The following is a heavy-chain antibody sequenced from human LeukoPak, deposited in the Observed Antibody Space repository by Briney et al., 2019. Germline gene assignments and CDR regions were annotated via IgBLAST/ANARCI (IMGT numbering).Heavy chain of an antibody. CDR1: GYTFTSYY. V-gene: IGHV1-46*01. J-gene: IGHJ3*02. CDR3: ARDTAMANDAFDI. D-gene: IGHD5-18*01. CDR2: INPSGGSA. Sequence: ASVKVSCKASGYTFTSYYMHWVRQAPGQGLEWMGIINPSGGSASYAQKFQGRVTMTRDTSTSTVYMELSSLRSEDTAVYYCARDTAMANDAFDIWGQGTMVTVSS.